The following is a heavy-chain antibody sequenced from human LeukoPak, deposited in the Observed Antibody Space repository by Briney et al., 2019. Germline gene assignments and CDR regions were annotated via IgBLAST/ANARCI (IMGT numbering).Heavy chain of an antibody. V-gene: IGHV3-11*06. Sequence: GGSLRLSCAASGFTFSDYYMSWIRQAPGKGLEWVSYISSSSNYKNYADSVQGRFTISRDNAKSSLYLQMNGLRAVDTAVYYCARHGLYDSSDYWTFLHWGESALVSVSS. CDR2: ISSSSNYK. CDR1: GFTFSDYY. D-gene: IGHD3-22*01. CDR3: ARHGLYDSSDYWTFLH. J-gene: IGHJ1*01.